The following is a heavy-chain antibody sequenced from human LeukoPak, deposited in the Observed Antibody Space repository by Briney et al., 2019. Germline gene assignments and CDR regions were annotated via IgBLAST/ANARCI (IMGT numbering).Heavy chain of an antibody. J-gene: IGHJ6*03. Sequence: GGSLRLSCAASGFTFSSYEMNWVRQAPGKGLEWVSYISSSGSTIYYADSVKGRLTISRDNAKNSLYLQMNSLRAEDTAVYYCARDNGDYVWGYYYYYYMDVWGKGTTVTISS. V-gene: IGHV3-48*03. D-gene: IGHD3-16*01. CDR3: ARDNGDYVWGYYYYYYMDV. CDR2: ISSSGSTI. CDR1: GFTFSSYE.